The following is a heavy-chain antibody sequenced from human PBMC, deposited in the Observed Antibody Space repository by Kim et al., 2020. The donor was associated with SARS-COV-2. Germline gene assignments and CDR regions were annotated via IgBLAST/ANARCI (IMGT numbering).Heavy chain of an antibody. CDR2: IYYSGTT. D-gene: IGHD6-13*01. V-gene: IGHV4-39*01. CDR1: GGSISSNSYN. Sequence: SETLSLTCTVSGGSISSNSYNWGWIRQPPGKGLEWIGSIYYSGTTYYNPSLKSRVTISVDTSKNQFSLKLTAVTAADTAVYYCTRHGRIAAAVDYWCQGILVTVYS. CDR3: TRHGRIAAAVDY. J-gene: IGHJ4*02.